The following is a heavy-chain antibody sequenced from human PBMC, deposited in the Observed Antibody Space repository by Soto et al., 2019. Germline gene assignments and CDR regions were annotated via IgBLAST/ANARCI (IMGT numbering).Heavy chain of an antibody. CDR2: FYYSGST. CDR1: GGSISSYY. V-gene: IGHV4-59*01. CDR3: AREFSTVTNYGLDV. Sequence: SETLSLTCTVSGGSISSYYWSWIRQPPGKGLEWIGYFYYSGSTNYNPSLKSRVTISVDTSKNQFSLKLSSVTAADTAVYYCAREFSTVTNYGLDVWGQGTTVTVSS. J-gene: IGHJ6*02. D-gene: IGHD4-17*01.